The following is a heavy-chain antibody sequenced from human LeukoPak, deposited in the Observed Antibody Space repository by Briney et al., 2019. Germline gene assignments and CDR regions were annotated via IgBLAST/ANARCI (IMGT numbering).Heavy chain of an antibody. Sequence: ASVTVSFKASASTFITYAIHWVRQAPAQGLEGMGWISTGNGNTRYSKAFQDRVTITRDTSASTAYMDLRGLKSEDMAVYYCARENYRIGRCDRAYLDDWGQGTLVTVSS. CDR3: ARENYRIGRCDRAYLDD. D-gene: IGHD3-10*01. J-gene: IGHJ4*02. V-gene: IGHV1-3*03. CDR1: ASTFITYA. CDR2: ISTGNGNT.